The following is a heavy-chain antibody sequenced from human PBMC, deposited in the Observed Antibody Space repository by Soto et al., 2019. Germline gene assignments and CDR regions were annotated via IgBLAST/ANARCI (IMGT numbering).Heavy chain of an antibody. CDR3: AADELELRAFDI. D-gene: IGHD1-7*01. CDR1: GFTFTSSA. V-gene: IGHV1-58*01. J-gene: IGHJ3*02. CDR2: IVVGSGNT. Sequence: ASVKVSCKASGFTFTSSAVQWVRQARGQRLEWIGWIVVGSGNTNYAQKFQERVTITRDMSTSAAYMELSSLRSEDTAVYYCAADELELRAFDIWGRGTMVTVSS.